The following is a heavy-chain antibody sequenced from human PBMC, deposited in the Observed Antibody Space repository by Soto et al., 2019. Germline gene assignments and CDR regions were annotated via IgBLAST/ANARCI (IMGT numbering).Heavy chain of an antibody. D-gene: IGHD1-26*01. V-gene: IGHV1-69*12. CDR3: ASHSGSSPEGRYYYGMDV. Sequence: QVQLVQSGAEVKKPGSSVKVSCKASGGTFSSYAISWVRQAPGQGLEWMGGIIPIFGTADYAQKFQGRVTITADESTSTAYMEVGSRRSEDTAVYYCASHSGSSPEGRYYYGMDVWCQGATGTVSS. CDR2: IIPIFGTA. CDR1: GGTFSSYA. J-gene: IGHJ6*02.